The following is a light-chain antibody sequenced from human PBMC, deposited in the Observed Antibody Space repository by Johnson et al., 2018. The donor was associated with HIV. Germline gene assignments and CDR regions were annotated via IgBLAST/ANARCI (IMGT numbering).Light chain of an antibody. CDR3: GTWDSSLSVYV. Sequence: QSVLTQPPSVSAAPGQKVTISCSGSSSNIGNNYVSWYQQLPGTAPKLLIYDNNKRPSGIPDRFSGSKSGTSATLVITGPQTGDEADYYCGTWDSSLSVYVFGTGTKVTVL. CDR2: DNN. CDR1: SSNIGNNY. V-gene: IGLV1-51*01. J-gene: IGLJ1*01.